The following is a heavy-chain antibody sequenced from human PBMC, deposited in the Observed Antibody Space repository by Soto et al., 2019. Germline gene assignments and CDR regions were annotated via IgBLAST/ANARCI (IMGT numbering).Heavy chain of an antibody. J-gene: IGHJ4*02. CDR2: IDLSDSYT. V-gene: IGHV5-10-1*01. CDR3: ARTDEDDDTLYPGFDY. D-gene: IGHD1-1*01. Sequence: GESLKISCKGSGYSFTSYWISWVRQMPGKGLEWMGRIDLSDSYTNYSPSFQGHVTISADKSISTAYLQWSSLKASDTAMYYCARTDEDDDTLYPGFDYWGQGTRVTVSS. CDR1: GYSFTSYW.